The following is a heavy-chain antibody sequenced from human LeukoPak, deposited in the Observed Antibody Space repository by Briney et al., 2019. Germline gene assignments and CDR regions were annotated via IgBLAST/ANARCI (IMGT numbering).Heavy chain of an antibody. J-gene: IGHJ4*02. Sequence: SETLSLTCTVSGDSISNGTYYWGWIRQPPGKGLEWIGSIYYSGSTYYNPSLMSRVTISVDTSKNQFSLKLSSVTAADTAVYYCARSAMARQFDYWGQGTLVTVSS. CDR1: GDSISNGTYY. CDR3: ARSAMARQFDY. D-gene: IGHD5-18*01. CDR2: IYYSGST. V-gene: IGHV4-39*07.